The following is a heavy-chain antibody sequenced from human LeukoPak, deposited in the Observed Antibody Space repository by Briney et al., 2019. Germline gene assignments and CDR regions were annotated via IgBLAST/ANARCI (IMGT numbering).Heavy chain of an antibody. CDR1: GGSFSGYY. J-gene: IGHJ4*02. V-gene: IGHV4-34*01. Sequence: PSETLSLTCAVYGGSFSGYYWSWLRQPPGKGLEWIGEINHSGGTNYNPPLKSRVTISVDTSKNQFSLKLSSVTAADTAVYYCARGGIAAAGDYWGQGTLVTVSS. D-gene: IGHD6-13*01. CDR3: ARGGIAAAGDY. CDR2: INHSGGT.